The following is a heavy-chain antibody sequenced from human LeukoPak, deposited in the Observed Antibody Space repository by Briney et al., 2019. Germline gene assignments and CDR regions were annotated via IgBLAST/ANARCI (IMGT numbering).Heavy chain of an antibody. Sequence: GGSLRLSCAASGFSFSDTYMSWIRQAPGKGLEWIAYIATGGYTLDYADSVRGRFTVSRDNAKNSLYLQMNSLRVEDTAVYFCATSSFYGQLWGQGTLVTVSS. CDR3: ATSSFYGQL. D-gene: IGHD2/OR15-2a*01. V-gene: IGHV3-11*01. CDR1: GFSFSDTY. CDR2: IATGGYTL. J-gene: IGHJ1*01.